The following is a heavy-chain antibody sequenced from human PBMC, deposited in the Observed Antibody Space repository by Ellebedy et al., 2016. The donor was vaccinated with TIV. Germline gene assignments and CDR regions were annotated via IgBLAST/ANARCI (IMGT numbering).Heavy chain of an antibody. CDR3: ARAMTADPFDY. V-gene: IGHV3-11*01. Sequence: PAGSLRLSCAASGFTFSDYYMSWIRQAPGKGLEWVSYISISGSTIHYADSVKGRFTVSRDNAKNSLYLQMNSLRAEDTAVYYCARAMTADPFDYWGQGTLVTVSS. D-gene: IGHD5-18*01. CDR2: ISISGSTI. J-gene: IGHJ4*02. CDR1: GFTFSDYY.